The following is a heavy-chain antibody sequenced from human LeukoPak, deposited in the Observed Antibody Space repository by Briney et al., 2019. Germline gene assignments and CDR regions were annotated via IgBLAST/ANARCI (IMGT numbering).Heavy chain of an antibody. J-gene: IGHJ3*02. CDR3: ARAGTLQSNPSAFDI. D-gene: IGHD5-24*01. CDR2: IYYSGTT. V-gene: IGHV4-59*01. CDR1: GGSINSFY. Sequence: PSETLSLTCTASGGSINSFYWSWIRQPPGKRLDWCGYIYYSGTTSYNPSLKSRVTISVDTSKNQFSLKLYSVTAADTAVYYCARAGTLQSNPSAFDIWGQGTMVTVSS.